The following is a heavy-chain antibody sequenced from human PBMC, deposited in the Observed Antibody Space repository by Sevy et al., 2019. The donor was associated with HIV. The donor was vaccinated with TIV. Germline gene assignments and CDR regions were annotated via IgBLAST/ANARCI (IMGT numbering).Heavy chain of an antibody. J-gene: IGHJ2*01. CDR3: ATPSRRGYSGGSCYSRSLDWYFDL. V-gene: IGHV5-51*01. CDR2: IYPGDSDT. D-gene: IGHD2-15*01. CDR1: GYSFTSYW. Sequence: GESLKISCKGSGYSFTSYWIGWVRQMPGKGLEWMGIIYPGDSDTRYSPSFQGQVTISADKSISTAYLQWSSLKASDTAMYYCATPSRRGYSGGSCYSRSLDWYFDLWGRGTLVTVSS.